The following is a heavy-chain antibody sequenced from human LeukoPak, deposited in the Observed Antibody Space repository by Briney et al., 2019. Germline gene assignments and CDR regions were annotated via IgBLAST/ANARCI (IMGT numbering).Heavy chain of an antibody. Sequence: ASAKGSSELSRYTLTELSMHSVPQAPGKRVGWRGGFDPEDGETIYAQKFQGRVTMTEDTSTDTAYMELSSLRSEDTAVYCCATVRKYSSSWYYFDYWGQGTLVTVSS. CDR2: FDPEDGET. D-gene: IGHD6-13*01. CDR1: RYTLTELS. V-gene: IGHV1-24*01. J-gene: IGHJ4*02. CDR3: ATVRKYSSSWYYFDY.